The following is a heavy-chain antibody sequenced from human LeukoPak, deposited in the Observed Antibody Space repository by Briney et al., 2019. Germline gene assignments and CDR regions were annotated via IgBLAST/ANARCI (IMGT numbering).Heavy chain of an antibody. J-gene: IGHJ4*02. V-gene: IGHV3-23*01. CDR2: ISGRGGST. CDR3: AEPEGGYYDIRPD. D-gene: IGHD3-22*01. Sequence: GGSLRLSCAASGFTFSSYAMSWVRQAPGKGLEWASAISGRGGSTYYADSAKGRFTISRDNSKNTLYLQMNSLRAEDTAIYYCAEPEGGYYDIRPDWGQGTLVTVSS. CDR1: GFTFSSYA.